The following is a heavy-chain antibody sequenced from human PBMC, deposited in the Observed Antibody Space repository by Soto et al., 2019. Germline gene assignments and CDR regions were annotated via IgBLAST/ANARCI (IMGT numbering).Heavy chain of an antibody. CDR3: GTDHRGGASSWYDCFGY. CDR2: IGAYNGER. V-gene: IGHV1-18*01. J-gene: IGHJ4*02. D-gene: IGHD2-15*01. CDR1: GATFSIYG. Sequence: ASLKVSCKAAGATFSIYGISCGRHTPGEGRELSGWIGAYNGERNYEQNLQGRVTMTTDTSTSTADMELMKLRSDDTAVSYCGTDHRGGASSWYDCFGYWGQVNLVAVSS.